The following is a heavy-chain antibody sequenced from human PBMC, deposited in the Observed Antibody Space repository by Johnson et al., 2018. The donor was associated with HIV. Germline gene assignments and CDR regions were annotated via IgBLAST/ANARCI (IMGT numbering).Heavy chain of an antibody. D-gene: IGHD3-10*01. J-gene: IGHJ3*02. V-gene: IGHV3-30-3*01. Sequence: QMQLVASGGGVVQPGRSLRLSCAASGFTFSSYAMHWVRQAPGKGLAWVAVISYDGSNKYYADSVKGRFTISRDNSKNTLYLEMNSLRAEDTAVYYCARWVMVRGREGFDMWGQGTMVTVSS. CDR3: ARWVMVRGREGFDM. CDR1: GFTFSSYA. CDR2: ISYDGSNK.